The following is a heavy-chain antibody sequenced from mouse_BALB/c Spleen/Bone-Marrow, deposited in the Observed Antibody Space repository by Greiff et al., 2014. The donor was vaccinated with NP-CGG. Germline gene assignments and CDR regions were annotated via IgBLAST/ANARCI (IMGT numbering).Heavy chain of an antibody. V-gene: IGHV1-55*01. D-gene: IGHD3-1*01. CDR1: GYIFTSYW. CDR3: ARFSQLGLLAY. Sequence: VKLMESGAELVKPGTSVKLSCKASGYIFTSYWINWVKLRPGQGLEWIGDIYPGSGSTNYNEKFKSKATLTVDTSSSTAYMQLSSLASEDSALYYCARFSQLGLLAYWGQGTLVTVSA. J-gene: IGHJ3*01. CDR2: IYPGSGST.